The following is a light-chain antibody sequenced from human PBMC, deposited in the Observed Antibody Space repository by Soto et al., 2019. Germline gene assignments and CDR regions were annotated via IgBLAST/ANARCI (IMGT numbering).Light chain of an antibody. CDR1: QSVSSTY. J-gene: IGKJ5*01. V-gene: IGKV3-20*01. CDR2: GTS. CDR3: QQYGSPPIT. Sequence: EIVVTQSPATLSLSPGERATLSCRASQSVSSTYLAWYQQQPGQAPRLLMSGTSNRATGTPDRFSGSGSGTDFTLTISRLEPEDFAVYYCQQYGSPPITFGQGTRLEI.